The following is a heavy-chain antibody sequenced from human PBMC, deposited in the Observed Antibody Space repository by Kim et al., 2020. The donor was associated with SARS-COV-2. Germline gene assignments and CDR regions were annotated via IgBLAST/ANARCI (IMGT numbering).Heavy chain of an antibody. CDR1: GGSISSYY. CDR3: ARADVYDFWSGYHNWFDP. CDR2: IYYSGST. J-gene: IGHJ5*02. D-gene: IGHD3-3*01. V-gene: IGHV4-59*01. Sequence: SETLSLTCTVSGGSISSYYWSWIRQPPGKGLEWIGYIYYSGSTNYNPSLKSRVTISVDTSKNQFSLKLSSVTAADTAVYYCARADVYDFWSGYHNWFDPWGQGTLVTVSS.